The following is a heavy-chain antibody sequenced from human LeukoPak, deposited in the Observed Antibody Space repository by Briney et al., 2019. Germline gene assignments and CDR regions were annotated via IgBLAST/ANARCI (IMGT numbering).Heavy chain of an antibody. V-gene: IGHV1-46*01. J-gene: IGHJ4*02. CDR3: ARSDGAVAGYYFDY. CDR1: GYTFSNYY. D-gene: IGHD6-19*01. Sequence: GASVKVSCKASGYTFSNYYLHWVRQAPGQGLEWMGLINPTAGNTYYAQRFQGRVTVTRNTSTSTVYMELSSLRSEDTAVYYCARSDGAVAGYYFDYWGQGTLVTVSS. CDR2: INPTAGNT.